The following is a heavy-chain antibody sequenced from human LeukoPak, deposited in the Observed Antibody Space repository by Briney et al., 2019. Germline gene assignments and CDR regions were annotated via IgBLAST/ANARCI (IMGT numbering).Heavy chain of an antibody. V-gene: IGHV4-4*02. CDR1: GDSIRSDNW. CDR2: IYHSGDT. CDR3: AVYSSGWYFDY. Sequence: TSETLSLTCVVSGDSIRSDNWWSWVRQPPGKGLEWIGQIYHSGDTHYSPSLESRVTMSVDKSKNQFSLMLTSVIAADTAVYYCAVYSSGWYFDYWGQGTLVTVSS. D-gene: IGHD6-19*01. J-gene: IGHJ4*02.